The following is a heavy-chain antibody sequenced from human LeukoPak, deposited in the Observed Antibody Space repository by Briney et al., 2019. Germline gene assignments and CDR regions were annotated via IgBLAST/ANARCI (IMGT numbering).Heavy chain of an antibody. CDR1: GDSISSYY. CDR2: IYYSGIT. Sequence: SETLSLTCTVSGDSISSYYWSWIRQPPGKGLEWIGYIYYSGITNYNPSLKSRVTMSVGTSKNQFSLKLRSVTAADTAVYYCARRWDYYMDVWGKGTTVTVSS. J-gene: IGHJ6*03. V-gene: IGHV4-59*01. CDR3: ARRWDYYMDV. D-gene: IGHD1-26*01.